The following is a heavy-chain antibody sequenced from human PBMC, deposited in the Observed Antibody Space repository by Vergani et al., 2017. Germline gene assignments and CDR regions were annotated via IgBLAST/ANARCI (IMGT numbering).Heavy chain of an antibody. CDR1: GYTFTSYG. J-gene: IGHJ6*04. D-gene: IGHD3-22*01. V-gene: IGHV1-18*04. Sequence: QVQLVQSGAEVKKPGASVKVSCKASGYTFTSYGISWVRQAPGQGLEWMGWISAYNGNTNYAQKLQGRVTMTTDTSTSTAYMELRSLRSDDTAVYYCARALYYYDSSGQRLYYYGMDVWGKGTTVTVSS. CDR2: ISAYNGNT. CDR3: ARALYYYDSSGQRLYYYGMDV.